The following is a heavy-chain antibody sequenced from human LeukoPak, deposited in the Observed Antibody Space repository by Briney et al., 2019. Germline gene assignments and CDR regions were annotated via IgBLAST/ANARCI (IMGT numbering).Heavy chain of an antibody. CDR1: GGSFSGYY. CDR3: ARGVMATILTPFDY. J-gene: IGHJ4*02. V-gene: IGHV4-34*01. CDR2: INHSGST. Sequence: PSETLSLTCAVYGGSFSGYYWSWIRQPPGKGLEWIGEINHSGSTNYNPSLKSRVTISVDTSKNQFSLKLSSVTAADTAVYYCARGVMATILTPFDYWGQGTLVTVSS. D-gene: IGHD5-24*01.